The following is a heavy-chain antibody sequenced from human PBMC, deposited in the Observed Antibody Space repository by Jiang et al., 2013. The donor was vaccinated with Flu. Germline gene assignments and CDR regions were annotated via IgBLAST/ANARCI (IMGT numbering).Heavy chain of an antibody. J-gene: IGHJ4*02. CDR3: ARDAGYSTTWYPGY. D-gene: IGHD6-13*01. CDR2: ISYDGSGK. Sequence: VQLVESGGGVVQPGMSLRLSCAASGFTFSTHALHWVRQAPGKGLEWVAVISYDGSGKYYADSVKGRFTISRDDSKNTLYLQMNSLRAEDTAIYYCARDAGYSTTWYPGYWGQGTLLTVSS. CDR1: GFTFSTHA. V-gene: IGHV3-30-3*01.